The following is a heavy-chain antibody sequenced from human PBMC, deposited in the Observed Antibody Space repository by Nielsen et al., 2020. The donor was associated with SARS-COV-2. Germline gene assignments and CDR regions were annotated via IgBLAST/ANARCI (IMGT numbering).Heavy chain of an antibody. J-gene: IGHJ6*02. D-gene: IGHD2-15*01. Sequence: ASVKVSCKASGYTFTSYDINWVRQATGQGLEWMGWINPNSGNTGYAQKFQGRVTMTRNTSISTAYMELSSLRSEDTAVYYCARAPALIGGGVDYGMDVWGQGTTVTVSS. CDR2: INPNSGNT. V-gene: IGHV1-8*01. CDR1: GYTFTSYD. CDR3: ARAPALIGGGVDYGMDV.